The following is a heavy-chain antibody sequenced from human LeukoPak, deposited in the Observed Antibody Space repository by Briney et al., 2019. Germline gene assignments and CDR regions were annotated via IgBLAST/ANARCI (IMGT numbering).Heavy chain of an antibody. CDR3: ARARYYDSSGYFDY. Sequence: SETLSLTCTVSGGSISSGGYYWSWIRQHPGKGLEWIGYIYYSRSTYYNPSLKSRVTISVDTSKNQFSLKLSSVTAADTAVYYCARARYYDSSGYFDYWGQGTLVTVSS. J-gene: IGHJ4*02. CDR2: IYYSRST. V-gene: IGHV4-31*03. CDR1: GGSISSGGYY. D-gene: IGHD3-22*01.